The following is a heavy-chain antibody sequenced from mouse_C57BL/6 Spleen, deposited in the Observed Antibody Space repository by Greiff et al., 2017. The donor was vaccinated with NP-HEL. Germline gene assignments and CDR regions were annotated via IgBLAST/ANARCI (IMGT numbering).Heavy chain of an antibody. J-gene: IGHJ4*01. CDR1: GYAFTNYL. CDR3: ARGGGYYAMDY. V-gene: IGHV1-54*01. D-gene: IGHD1-1*02. CDR2: INPGSGGT. Sequence: LQESGAELVRPGTSVKVSCKASGYAFTNYLIEWVKQRPGQGLEWIGVINPGSGGTNYNEKFKGKATLTADKSSSTAYMQLSSLTSEDSAVYFCARGGGYYAMDYWGQGTSVTVSS.